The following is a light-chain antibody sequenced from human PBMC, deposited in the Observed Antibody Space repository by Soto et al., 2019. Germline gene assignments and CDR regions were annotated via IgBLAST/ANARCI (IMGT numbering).Light chain of an antibody. V-gene: IGKV3-11*01. J-gene: IGKJ5*01. CDR2: SAS. CDR1: QNLGTLY. CDR3: QQRSSWPPT. Sequence: EIVWTQSPGTLSLSPGERGTLSCRASQNLGTLYLAWFQQKSGQAPRLLIYSASRRATGIPDRFTGSGSGTDFTLTISSLEPEDFAVYYCQQRSSWPPTSGQGTRLAIK.